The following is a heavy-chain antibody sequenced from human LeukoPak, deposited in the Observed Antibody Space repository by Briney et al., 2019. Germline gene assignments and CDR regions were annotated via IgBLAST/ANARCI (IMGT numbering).Heavy chain of an antibody. CDR1: GFTFSSYG. Sequence: GRSLRLSCAASGFTFSSYGMHWVRQAPGKGLEWVALISHDGSSKYYTDSVKGRFTIPRDNSKNTLYLQMNSLRAEETAVYYCANENYYGSGSYADHWGQGTLVTVSS. D-gene: IGHD3-10*01. V-gene: IGHV3-30*18. J-gene: IGHJ4*02. CDR3: ANENYYGSGSYADH. CDR2: ISHDGSSK.